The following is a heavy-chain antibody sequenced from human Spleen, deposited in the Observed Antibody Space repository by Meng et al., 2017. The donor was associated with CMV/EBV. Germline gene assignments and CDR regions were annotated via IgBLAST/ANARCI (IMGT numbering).Heavy chain of an antibody. V-gene: IGHV4-34*01. Sequence: SETLSLTCAVYGGSFSGYYWSWIRQPPGKGLEWIGEINHSGSTNYNPSLKSRVTISVDTSKNQFSLKLSSVTAADTAVYYCARGHAPLGSSWHYFDYWCQGTLVTVSS. D-gene: IGHD6-13*01. CDR2: INHSGST. CDR1: GGSFSGYY. J-gene: IGHJ4*02. CDR3: ARGHAPLGSSWHYFDY.